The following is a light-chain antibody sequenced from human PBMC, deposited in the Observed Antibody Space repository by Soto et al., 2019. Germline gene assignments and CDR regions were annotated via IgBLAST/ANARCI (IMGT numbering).Light chain of an antibody. CDR2: DTS. Sequence: EIVLTQSPGTLSLSPGERATLSCRASQSVTSSSVAWYRQKPGQAPSLLIYDTSTRATGIPDRFSGSGSGTDFTVTIRRLEPEDYAVYFCQQYGTLPWTFGQGTKVEI. V-gene: IGKV3-20*01. CDR1: QSVTSSS. CDR3: QQYGTLPWT. J-gene: IGKJ1*01.